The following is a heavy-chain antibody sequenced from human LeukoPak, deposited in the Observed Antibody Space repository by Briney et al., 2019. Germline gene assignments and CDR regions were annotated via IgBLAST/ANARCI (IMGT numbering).Heavy chain of an antibody. CDR2: ISSSGSTI. V-gene: IGHV3-48*03. CDR3: ARGLPPVMKYYFDY. Sequence: PGGSLRLSCAASGFTFSNYEINWVRQAPGRGLEWVSYISSSGSTIYYADSVKGRFTISRDDSKNTLYLQMNSLRAEDTAMYYCARGLPPVMKYYFDYWGQGTLVTVSS. D-gene: IGHD4-11*01. CDR1: GFTFSNYE. J-gene: IGHJ4*02.